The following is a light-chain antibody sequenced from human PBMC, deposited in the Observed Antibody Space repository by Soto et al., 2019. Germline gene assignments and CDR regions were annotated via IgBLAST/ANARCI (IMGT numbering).Light chain of an antibody. CDR3: QQYNNWPSIT. CDR1: QSVSSFY. V-gene: IGKV3-15*01. Sequence: EIVLTQSPGTLSLSPGERATLSCRASQSVSSFYLAWYQQTPGQAPRLLIYGASTRATGIPARFSGSGSGTEFTLTISSLQSEDFAVYYCQQYNNWPSITFGQGTRLEIK. J-gene: IGKJ5*01. CDR2: GAS.